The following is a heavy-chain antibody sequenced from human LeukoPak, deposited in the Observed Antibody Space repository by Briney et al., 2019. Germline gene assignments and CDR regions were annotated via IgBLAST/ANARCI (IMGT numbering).Heavy chain of an antibody. CDR3: ARGLHSSDAFDI. CDR1: GFTFSSYG. J-gene: IGHJ3*02. Sequence: GGSLRLSCAASGFTFSSYGMHWVRQAPGKGLEWVANINQDGNEKHYVDSVKGRFTVSRDNAKNSLYLQMNSLRAEDTAMYYCARGLHSSDAFDIWGQGTMVTVSS. CDR2: INQDGNEK. D-gene: IGHD3-22*01. V-gene: IGHV3-7*01.